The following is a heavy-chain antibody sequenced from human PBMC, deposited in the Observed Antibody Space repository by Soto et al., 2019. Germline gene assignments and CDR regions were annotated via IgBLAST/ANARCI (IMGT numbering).Heavy chain of an antibody. J-gene: IGHJ6*02. CDR3: TTGDLWFGEVYPPYYYYGMDV. CDR1: VFTSSNAG. D-gene: IGHD3-10*01. CDR2: IKSKTDGGTT. Sequence: GRPLTLSSPASVFTSSNAGMNWVRPAPGQGLEWGGRIKSKTDGGTTDYAAPVKGRFTISRDDSKSTLYLQMNSLKTEDTAVYYCTTGDLWFGEVYPPYYYYGMDVWGQGTTVTVSS. V-gene: IGHV3-15*07.